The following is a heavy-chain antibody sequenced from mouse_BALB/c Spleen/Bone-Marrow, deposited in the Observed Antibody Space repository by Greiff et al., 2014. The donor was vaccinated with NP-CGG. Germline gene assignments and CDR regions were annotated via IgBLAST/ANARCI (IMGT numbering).Heavy chain of an antibody. D-gene: IGHD4-1*01. V-gene: IGHV2-6-5*01. CDR2: IWDGGIT. J-gene: IGHJ2*01. Sequence: QVQLQQSGPGLVAPSQSLSITCTVSGFSLTDYGVSWIRQPPGKGLEWLGVIWDGGITYYNSALKSSLTISKDNSKSQVFLKMNSLQTDDTAMYYCAKLGGYLDYWGQGTTLTVSS. CDR3: AKLGGYLDY. CDR1: GFSLTDYG.